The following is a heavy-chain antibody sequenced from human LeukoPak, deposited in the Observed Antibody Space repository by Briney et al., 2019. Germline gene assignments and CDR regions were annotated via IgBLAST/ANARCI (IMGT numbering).Heavy chain of an antibody. CDR1: GYTLTELS. J-gene: IGHJ6*02. Sequence: ASVKVSCKVSGYTLTELSMHWVRQAPGKGLEWMGGFDPEDGETIYAQKFQGRVTMTEDTSTDTAYMELSSLRSEDTAVYYCATSTIFGVDPPYYYYGMDVWGQGNHGHRLL. D-gene: IGHD3-3*01. CDR3: ATSTIFGVDPPYYYYGMDV. V-gene: IGHV1-24*01. CDR2: FDPEDGET.